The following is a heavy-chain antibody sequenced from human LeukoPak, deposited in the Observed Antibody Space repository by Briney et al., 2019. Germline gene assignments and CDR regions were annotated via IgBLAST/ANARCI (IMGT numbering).Heavy chain of an antibody. J-gene: IGHJ4*02. Sequence: GASVKVSCKASGGTFSSYAISWVRQAPGQGLEWMGGIIPIFGTANYAQKFQGRVTITADESTSTAYMELSSLRSEDTAVYYCASGYCSGGSCYRFDYWGQGTLVTVSS. CDR2: IIPIFGTA. V-gene: IGHV1-69*13. CDR3: ASGYCSGGSCYRFDY. CDR1: GGTFSSYA. D-gene: IGHD2-15*01.